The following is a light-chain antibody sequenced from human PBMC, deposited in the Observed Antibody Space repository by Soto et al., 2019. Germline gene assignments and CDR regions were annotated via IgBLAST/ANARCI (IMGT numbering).Light chain of an antibody. V-gene: IGKV3-15*01. CDR3: QQYNNWNRT. CDR1: QSVSSN. CDR2: GAS. J-gene: IGKJ1*01. Sequence: EIVMTQSPATLSVSPGERATLSCRASQSVSSNLAWYQQKPGQAPRLLIYGASTRATGIPARFSGSGSGTEFTLTISSLQSEDFAVYYCQQYNNWNRTFGQATKV.